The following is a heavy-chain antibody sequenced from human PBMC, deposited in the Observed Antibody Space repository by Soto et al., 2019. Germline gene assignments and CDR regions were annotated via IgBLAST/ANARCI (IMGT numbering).Heavy chain of an antibody. CDR3: ARSQPVTGSYYYYGMDV. D-gene: IGHD3-9*01. CDR1: GDTFTSYG. J-gene: IGHJ6*02. Sequence: ASVKVSCTASGDTFTSYGISWVRQAPGQGLEWMGWISAYNGNTNYAQKLQGRVTMTTDTSTSTAYMELRSLRSDDTAVYYCARSQPVTGSYYYYGMDVWGQGTTVTVSS. V-gene: IGHV1-18*01. CDR2: ISAYNGNT.